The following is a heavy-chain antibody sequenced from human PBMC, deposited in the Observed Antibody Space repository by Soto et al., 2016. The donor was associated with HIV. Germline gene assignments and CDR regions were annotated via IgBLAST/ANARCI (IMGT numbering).Heavy chain of an antibody. D-gene: IGHD3-16*01. J-gene: IGHJ4*02. CDR2: ISGSGGST. CDR1: GFTFSSYA. Sequence: EVQLLESGGGLVQPGGSLRLSCAASGFTFSSYAMSWVRQAPGKGLEWVSAISGSGGSTYYADSVKGRFTISRDNSKNTLYLQMNSLRAEDTAVYYCAKTYYDYVWERPSPDYWGQGTLVTVSS. CDR3: AKTYYDYVWERPSPDY. V-gene: IGHV3-23*01.